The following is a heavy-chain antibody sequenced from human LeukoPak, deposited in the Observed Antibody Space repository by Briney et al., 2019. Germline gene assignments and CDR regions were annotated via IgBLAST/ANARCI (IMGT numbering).Heavy chain of an antibody. V-gene: IGHV4-59*01. J-gene: IGHJ4*02. CDR2: IYYSGST. CDR3: ARDPWGQTGYFGY. D-gene: IGHD3-16*01. CDR1: GGSISSYY. Sequence: KPSETLSLTCTVSGGSISSYYWSWIRQPPGKGLEWIGYIYYSGSTNYNPSLKSRVTISVDTSKNQFSLKLSSVTAADTAVYYCARDPWGQTGYFGYWGQGTLVTVPS.